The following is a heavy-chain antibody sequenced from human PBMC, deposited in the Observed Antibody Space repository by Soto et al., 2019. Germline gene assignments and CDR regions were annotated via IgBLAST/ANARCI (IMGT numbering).Heavy chain of an antibody. D-gene: IGHD5-18*01. Sequence: LRLSCAASGFMFSAYWMSWVRQAPGKGLEWVANIHGDGGKIYYVDSVKGRFTISRDNAKRSLYLQMNSLRAEDTAVYYCARDFYGGYTYGPGDYWGQGALVTVSS. CDR1: GFMFSAYW. V-gene: IGHV3-7*01. CDR3: ARDFYGGYTYGPGDY. J-gene: IGHJ4*02. CDR2: IHGDGGKI.